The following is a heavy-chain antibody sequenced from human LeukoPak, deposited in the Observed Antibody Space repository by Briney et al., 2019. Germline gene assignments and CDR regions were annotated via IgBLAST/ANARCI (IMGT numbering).Heavy chain of an antibody. CDR3: ARAAQYYDIFGG. CDR2: ISAYNGNT. CDR1: GYTFTSYG. D-gene: IGHD3-9*01. J-gene: IGHJ3*01. V-gene: IGHV1-18*01. Sequence: GASVKLSCKASGYTFTSYGISWLRQSPGQGLEWMGWISAYNGNTNYAQKLQGRVTMTTDTSTSTAYMELRSLRSDDTAVYYCARAAQYYDIFGGWGQGTMVTVSS.